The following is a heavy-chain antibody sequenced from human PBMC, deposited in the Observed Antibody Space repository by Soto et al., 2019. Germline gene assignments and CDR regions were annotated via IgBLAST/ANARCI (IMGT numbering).Heavy chain of an antibody. J-gene: IGHJ6*02. CDR3: ARGRVVLMVYAYYCYYYGMDV. CDR1: GGSFSGYY. CDR2: INHSGST. D-gene: IGHD2-8*01. Sequence: SETLSLTCAVYGGSFSGYYWSWIRQPPGKGLEWIGEINHSGSTNYNPSLKSRVTISVDTSKNQFSLKLSSVTAADTAVYYCARGRVVLMVYAYYCYYYGMDVWGQGTTVTVSS. V-gene: IGHV4-34*01.